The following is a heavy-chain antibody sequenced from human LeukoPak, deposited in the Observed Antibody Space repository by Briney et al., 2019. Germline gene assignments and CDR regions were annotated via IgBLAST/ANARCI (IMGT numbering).Heavy chain of an antibody. CDR1: GGSISSYY. Sequence: KTSETLSLTCTVSGGSISSYYWSWIRQPPGKGPEWIGYIYTSGSTNYNPSLKSRVTISVDTSKNQFSLKLSSVTAADTAVYYCARQVGFPVCSSTSCYFVSDAFDIWGQGTMVTVSS. D-gene: IGHD2-2*01. V-gene: IGHV4-4*09. J-gene: IGHJ3*02. CDR2: IYTSGST. CDR3: ARQVGFPVCSSTSCYFVSDAFDI.